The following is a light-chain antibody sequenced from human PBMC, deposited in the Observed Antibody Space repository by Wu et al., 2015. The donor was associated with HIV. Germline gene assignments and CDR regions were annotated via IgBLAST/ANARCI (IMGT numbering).Light chain of an antibody. J-gene: IGKJ5*01. CDR3: QQYGSSPSIT. V-gene: IGKV3-20*01. CDR1: QTIRGNY. CDR2: DAS. Sequence: EIVLTQSPGTLSLSPGERATLSCRANQTIRGNYLGWYQQRPGQAPRLLFYDASHRAPGIPDRFSGSGSGTDFTLTISRLEPEDFAVYYCQQYGSSPSITFGQGTRLDI.